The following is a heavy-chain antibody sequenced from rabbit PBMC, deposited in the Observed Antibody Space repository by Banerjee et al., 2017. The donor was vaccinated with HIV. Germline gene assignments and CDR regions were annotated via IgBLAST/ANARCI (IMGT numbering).Heavy chain of an antibody. V-gene: IGHV1S45*01. CDR1: GFSFSNKYV. D-gene: IGHD4-1*01. Sequence: QDQLEESGGGLVQPEGSLTPTCTASGFSFSNKYVMCWVRQAPGKGLEWIGCIYAGSSGNTYYANWAKGRFTISKTSWTTVTLQMTSLTAADTASYFCARDLAGVIGWNFNLWGPGTLVTVS. CDR2: IYAGSSGNT. J-gene: IGHJ4*01. CDR3: ARDLAGVIGWNFNL.